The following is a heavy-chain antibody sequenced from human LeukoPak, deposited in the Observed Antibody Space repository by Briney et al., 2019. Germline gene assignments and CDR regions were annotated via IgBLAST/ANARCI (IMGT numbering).Heavy chain of an antibody. CDR2: IYSSGNT. Sequence: SETLSLTCAVYGGSFSTYYWTWIRQPAGKGLEWIGRIYSSGNTNYNPSLESRVTMSIDTSKNQFSLKLTSVTAADTAVYYCARERGDLRGDAFDIWGQGTVVTVSS. V-gene: IGHV4-4*07. CDR1: GGSFSTYY. J-gene: IGHJ3*02. D-gene: IGHD3-10*01. CDR3: ARERGDLRGDAFDI.